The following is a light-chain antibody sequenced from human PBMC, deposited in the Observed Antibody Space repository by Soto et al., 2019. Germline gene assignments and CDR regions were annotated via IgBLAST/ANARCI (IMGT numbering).Light chain of an antibody. CDR1: QSVNSN. J-gene: IGKJ1*01. CDR2: GAS. CDR3: QQYKNFWT. V-gene: IGKV3-15*01. Sequence: EIVMTQSPATLSVSPGERATLSCRASQSVNSNLAWYQQKPGQAPRLVIYGASTRATGIPASFSGSGSGTEFTLTISSLQSEDFAVYYCQQYKNFWTFGQGTKVEIK.